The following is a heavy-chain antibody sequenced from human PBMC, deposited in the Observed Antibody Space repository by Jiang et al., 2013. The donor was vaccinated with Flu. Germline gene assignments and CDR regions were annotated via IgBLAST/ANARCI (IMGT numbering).Heavy chain of an antibody. CDR2: IYYSGRT. V-gene: IGHV4-39*01. D-gene: IGHD7-27*01. Sequence: GSGLVKPSETLSLTCTVSGGSITSISYYWGWIRQPPGKGLEWIGSIYYSGRTYYNPSLKSRVTISVDTSKNQFSLKLSSVTAADTAVYYCARAELGDFDSWGQGTLVTVSS. J-gene: IGHJ4*02. CDR1: GGSITSISYY. CDR3: ARAELGDFDS.